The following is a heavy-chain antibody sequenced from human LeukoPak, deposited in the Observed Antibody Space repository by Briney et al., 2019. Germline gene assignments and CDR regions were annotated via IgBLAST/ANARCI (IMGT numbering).Heavy chain of an antibody. Sequence: GGSLRLSCAASGFTFSSYAMSWVRQAPGKGLEWVSAISGSGGSTYYADSVKGRFTISRDNSKNTLYLQMNSLRAEDTAVYYCTLLGGGDGPYNWFDPWGQGTLVTVSS. J-gene: IGHJ5*02. V-gene: IGHV3-23*01. CDR2: ISGSGGST. CDR1: GFTFSSYA. D-gene: IGHD1-26*01. CDR3: TLLGGGDGPYNWFDP.